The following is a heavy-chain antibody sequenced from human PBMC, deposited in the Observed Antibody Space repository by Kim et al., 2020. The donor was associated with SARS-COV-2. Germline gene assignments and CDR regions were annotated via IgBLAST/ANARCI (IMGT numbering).Heavy chain of an antibody. Sequence: GGSLRLSCAASGFSFGSYVMSWVRQAPGKGLESVSVVDASGDVTYYATFVEGRFTISRDNSKSTLYLQMNSLRVEDTAVYYCAKAGAAGSRDGYSRWGQGTLVTVSS. D-gene: IGHD6-25*01. CDR1: GFSFGSYV. V-gene: IGHV3-23*05. CDR2: VDASGDVT. J-gene: IGHJ4*02. CDR3: AKAGAAGSRDGYSR.